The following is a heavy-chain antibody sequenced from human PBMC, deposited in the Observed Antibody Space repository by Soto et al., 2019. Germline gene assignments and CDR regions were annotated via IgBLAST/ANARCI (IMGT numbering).Heavy chain of an antibody. Sequence: EVQLVESGGGLVQPGGSLRLSCAASGFTFSSYWMHWVRQAPGKGLVWVSRINSDGSSISYADSVKGRFTISRDDAKSTLYLQMNSLRVEDTAVYYCARETGYSSGWRQDYWGQGTLVAVSS. CDR3: ARETGYSSGWRQDY. D-gene: IGHD6-19*01. CDR1: GFTFSSYW. CDR2: INSDGSSI. V-gene: IGHV3-74*01. J-gene: IGHJ4*02.